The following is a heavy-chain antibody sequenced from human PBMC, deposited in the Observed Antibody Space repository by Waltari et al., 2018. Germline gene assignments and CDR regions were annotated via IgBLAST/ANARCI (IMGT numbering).Heavy chain of an antibody. CDR3: AREGEGVFTGGLDY. CDR1: GFTFSSYS. J-gene: IGHJ4*02. Sequence: EVQLVESGGGLVKPGGSLRLSCAASGFTFSSYSMNWVRQAPGKGLEWVSSISSSSSYRYYADSVKGRFTISRDNAKNSLYLQMNSLRAEDTAVYYCAREGEGVFTGGLDYWGQGTLVTVSS. D-gene: IGHD3-16*01. CDR2: ISSSSSYR. V-gene: IGHV3-21*01.